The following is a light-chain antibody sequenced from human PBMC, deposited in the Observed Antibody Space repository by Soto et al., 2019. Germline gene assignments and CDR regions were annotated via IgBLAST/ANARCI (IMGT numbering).Light chain of an antibody. CDR1: SSNIGSNT. V-gene: IGLV1-44*01. CDR3: TSWEDSLNGPVV. J-gene: IGLJ2*01. Sequence: QSELTQPPSASGTPGQRVSISCYGSSSNIGSNTVNWYQQLPGTSPTLLIYNNDQRPSGVPDRFSGSKSGISASLAISGLQSEDEADYYCTSWEDSLNGPVVFGGGTQLTVL. CDR2: NND.